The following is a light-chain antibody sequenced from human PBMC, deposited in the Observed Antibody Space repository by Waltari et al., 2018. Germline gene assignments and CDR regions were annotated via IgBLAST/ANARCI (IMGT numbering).Light chain of an antibody. CDR2: YDS. CDR1: NIGSYS. Sequence: SYALTQPPSVSVAPGTTARITCGGDNIGSYSVHWYQQKPGQAPVLVIFYDSDRPSGIPERVSGSNSGNTATLTISSVEAGDEAKYYCHVWHPDMDPGVFGPRTEFSV. J-gene: IGLJ1*01. CDR3: HVWHPDMDPGV. V-gene: IGLV3-21*04.